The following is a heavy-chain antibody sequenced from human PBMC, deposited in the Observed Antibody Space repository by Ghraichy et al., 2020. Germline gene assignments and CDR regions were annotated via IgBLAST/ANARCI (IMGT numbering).Heavy chain of an antibody. Sequence: SETLSLTCTVSGGSISSYYWSWIRQPPGKGLEWIGYIYYSGSTNYNPSLKSRVTISVDTSKNQFSLKLSSVTAADTAVYYCAGYGDYVRGFDYWGQGTLVTVSS. J-gene: IGHJ4*02. CDR2: IYYSGST. D-gene: IGHD4-17*01. CDR3: AGYGDYVRGFDY. V-gene: IGHV4-59*01. CDR1: GGSISSYY.